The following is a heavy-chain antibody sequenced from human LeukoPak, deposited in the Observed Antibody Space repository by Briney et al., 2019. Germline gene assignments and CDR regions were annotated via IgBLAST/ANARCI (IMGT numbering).Heavy chain of an antibody. Sequence: GGSLRLSCAASGFTFSSYEMNWVRQAPGKGLEWVSYISSSGSTTYYADSVKGRFTISRNNAKNSLYLQMNSLRGEDTAVYYCAELGITMIGGVWGKGTTVTISS. V-gene: IGHV3-48*03. CDR3: AELGITMIGGV. D-gene: IGHD3-10*02. CDR1: GFTFSSYE. CDR2: ISSSGSTT. J-gene: IGHJ6*04.